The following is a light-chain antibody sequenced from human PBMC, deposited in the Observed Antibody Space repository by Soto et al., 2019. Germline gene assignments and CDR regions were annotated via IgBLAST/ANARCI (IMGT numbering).Light chain of an antibody. CDR3: QQYHNWPPQYT. V-gene: IGKV3-15*01. Sequence: EIVMTQSPATLSVSPGERATLSCRASQTISSNLAWYQQKPGQDPRLLIHGASTRATGVPVRFSGSGSGTEFPPTITSLQSEDFAVYYCQQYHNWPPQYTFAQVTKLQIK. CDR1: QTISSN. CDR2: GAS. J-gene: IGKJ2*01.